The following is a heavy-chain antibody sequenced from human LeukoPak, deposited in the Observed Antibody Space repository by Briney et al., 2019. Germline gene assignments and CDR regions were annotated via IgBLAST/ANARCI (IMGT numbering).Heavy chain of an antibody. Sequence: GGSLRLSCAASGFIFRNHGMNWVRQAPGKGLEWVSGVSPSGDITYYADSVKGRFTISRDNSKNRVYLQMDSLRFEDAAVYYCARARARYYYDSSGDRLDIWGQGTMVTVSS. CDR1: GFIFRNHG. D-gene: IGHD3-22*01. V-gene: IGHV3-23*01. J-gene: IGHJ3*02. CDR2: VSPSGDIT. CDR3: ARARARYYYDSSGDRLDI.